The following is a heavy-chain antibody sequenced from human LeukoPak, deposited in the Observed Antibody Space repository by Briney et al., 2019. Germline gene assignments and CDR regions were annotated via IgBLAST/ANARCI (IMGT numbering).Heavy chain of an antibody. CDR1: GFTFSSYA. V-gene: IGHV3-30-3*01. CDR3: ARGPLGYCTNGVCYGFDY. J-gene: IGHJ4*02. Sequence: PGGSLRLSCAASGFTFSSYAMHWVHQAPGKGLEWVAVISYDGSNKYYADSVKGRFTISRDNSKNTLYLQMNSLRAEDTAVYYCARGPLGYCTNGVCYGFDYWGQGTLVTVSS. D-gene: IGHD2-8*01. CDR2: ISYDGSNK.